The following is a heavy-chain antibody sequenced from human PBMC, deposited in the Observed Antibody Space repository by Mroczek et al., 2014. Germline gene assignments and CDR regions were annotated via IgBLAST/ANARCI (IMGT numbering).Heavy chain of an antibody. CDR2: IYTSGST. D-gene: IGHD5-18*01. CDR3: ARSPGYGWYGMDV. V-gene: IGHV4-61*02. J-gene: IGHJ6*02. CDR1: GGSISSGSYY. Sequence: QVQLQQWGPGLVKPSQTLSLTCTVSGGSISSGSYYWSWIRQPAGKGLEWIGRIYTSGSTNYNPSLKSRVTISVDTSKNQFSLKLSSVTAADTAVYYCARSPGYGWYGMDVWGQGTTVTVSS.